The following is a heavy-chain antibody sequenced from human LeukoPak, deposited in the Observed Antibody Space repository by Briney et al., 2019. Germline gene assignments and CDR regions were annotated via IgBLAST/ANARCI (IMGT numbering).Heavy chain of an antibody. V-gene: IGHV3-30*02. D-gene: IGHD5-12*01. CDR2: IRYDGSNK. J-gene: IGHJ4*02. CDR3: AKGDSGRVAHFDY. Sequence: RGSLRLSCAASGFTFSSYGMHWVRQAPGKGLEWVAFIRYDGSNKYYADSVKGRFTISRDNSKNTLYLQMNSLRAEDTAVYYCAKGDSGRVAHFDYWGQGTLATVSS. CDR1: GFTFSSYG.